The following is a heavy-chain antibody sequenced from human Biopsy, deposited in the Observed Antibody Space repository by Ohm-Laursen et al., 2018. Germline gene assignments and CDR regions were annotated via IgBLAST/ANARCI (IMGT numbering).Heavy chain of an antibody. CDR2: VYNGGIT. J-gene: IGHJ5*02. CDR1: GGSIISYY. CDR3: ARTPRDSFWSGSYKRGLWFDP. V-gene: IGHV4-59*01. Sequence: TLSLTCSVSGGSIISYYWTWIRQPPGKGLEWIGHVYNGGITSYNPSLKSRVTISKDTSKNQFSLQVNSVTAADTAVYYCARTPRDSFWSGSYKRGLWFDPWGQGTLVIVSS. D-gene: IGHD3-3*01.